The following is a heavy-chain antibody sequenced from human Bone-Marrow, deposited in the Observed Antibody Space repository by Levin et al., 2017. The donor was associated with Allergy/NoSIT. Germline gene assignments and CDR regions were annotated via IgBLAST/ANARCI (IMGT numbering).Heavy chain of an antibody. J-gene: IGHJ4*02. CDR2: IKSNVDGGTA. V-gene: IGHV3-15*01. D-gene: IGHD3-16*01. CDR3: TTGGA. Sequence: GGSLRLSCAVSGLTFNNVWMSWVRQAPRAGLEWVARIKSNVDGGTADYGAPVKGRFIISRDDSKDTLYLQMNSLKTEDTAVYYCTTGGAWGQGTLVTVSS. CDR1: GLTFNNVW.